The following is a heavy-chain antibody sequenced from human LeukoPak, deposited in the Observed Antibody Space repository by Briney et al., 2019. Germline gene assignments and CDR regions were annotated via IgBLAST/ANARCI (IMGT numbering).Heavy chain of an antibody. J-gene: IGHJ3*02. CDR1: GFTFSSYG. Sequence: GGSLRLSCAASGFTFSSYGMHWVRQAPGKRLEWVAVISYDGSNKYYADSVKGRFTISRDNSKNTLYLQMNSLRAEDTAVYYCARDGSMLLWFGGADRNDAFDIWGQGTMVTVSS. D-gene: IGHD3-10*01. CDR3: ARDGSMLLWFGGADRNDAFDI. CDR2: ISYDGSNK. V-gene: IGHV3-30*03.